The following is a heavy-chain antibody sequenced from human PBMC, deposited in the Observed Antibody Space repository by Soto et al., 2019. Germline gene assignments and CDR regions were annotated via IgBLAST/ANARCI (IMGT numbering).Heavy chain of an antibody. CDR3: ARNGRGDYHGMDV. D-gene: IGHD3-10*01. CDR2: LDGRGGVT. Sequence: EMQMLESGGDLVQPGGSLRLSCAASGFTFGNYAMCWVRQAPGKGLEWVAALDGRGGVTYYADSVKGRFTISRDNSKNTLYLQMSSLRAEDTAVYYCARNGRGDYHGMDVWGQGTTVTVSS. V-gene: IGHV3-23*01. J-gene: IGHJ6*02. CDR1: GFTFGNYA.